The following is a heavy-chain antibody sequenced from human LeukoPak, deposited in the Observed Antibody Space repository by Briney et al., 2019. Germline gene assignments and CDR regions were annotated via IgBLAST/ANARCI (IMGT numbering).Heavy chain of an antibody. D-gene: IGHD2-21*02. V-gene: IGHV3-48*04. CDR3: ASGVVTAIGY. Sequence: PGGSLRLSCAASGFTFSSYSMNWVRQAPGKGLEWVSYISSSSSTIYYADSVKGRFTISRDNAKNSLYLQMNSLRAEDTAVYYCASGVVTAIGYWGQGTLVTVSS. J-gene: IGHJ4*02. CDR1: GFTFSSYS. CDR2: ISSSSSTI.